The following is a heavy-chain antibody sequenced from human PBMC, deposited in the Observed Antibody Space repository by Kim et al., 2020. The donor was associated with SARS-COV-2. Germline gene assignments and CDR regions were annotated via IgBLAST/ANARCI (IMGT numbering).Heavy chain of an antibody. CDR2: IYYSGNT. D-gene: IGHD4-17*01. V-gene: IGHV4-59*01. Sequence: SETLSLTCSVSGCSISSNYWSWMRQPPGKGLEWVGYIYYSGNTYYNPSLKSRVTISIDTSKTQFSLKLTSVTAADTAMYYCARSRDYGGRFDSWGQGTLVTVSS. J-gene: IGHJ4*02. CDR1: GCSISSNY. CDR3: ARSRDYGGRFDS.